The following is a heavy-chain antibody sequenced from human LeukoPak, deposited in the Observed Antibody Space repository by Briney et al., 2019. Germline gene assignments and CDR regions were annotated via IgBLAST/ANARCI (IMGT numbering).Heavy chain of an antibody. V-gene: IGHV4-4*07. Sequence: SETLSLTCTVSGGSISSYYWSWLRQPLGKGLEWIGRIYTSVSTNYNPSLKSRVTISVDTSKNQFSLKLSSVTAADTAVYYCARDRDFYGSGSPFDIWGQGTMVTVSS. D-gene: IGHD3-10*01. CDR1: GGSISSYY. CDR2: IYTSVST. CDR3: ARDRDFYGSGSPFDI. J-gene: IGHJ3*02.